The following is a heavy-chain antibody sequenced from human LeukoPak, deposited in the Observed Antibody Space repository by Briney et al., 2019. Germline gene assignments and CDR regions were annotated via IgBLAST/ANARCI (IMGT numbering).Heavy chain of an antibody. CDR1: GGSISNYY. V-gene: IGHV4-59*08. J-gene: IGHJ4*02. CDR3: ARLSHPDGSSWFWDY. Sequence: PSETLSLTCTVSGGSISNYYWSWIRQPQGRDWTNYNPSLKSRVTISVDTSKNQFSLKLSSVTAADTAVYYCARLSHPDGSSWFWDYWGQGTLVTVSS. D-gene: IGHD6-13*01.